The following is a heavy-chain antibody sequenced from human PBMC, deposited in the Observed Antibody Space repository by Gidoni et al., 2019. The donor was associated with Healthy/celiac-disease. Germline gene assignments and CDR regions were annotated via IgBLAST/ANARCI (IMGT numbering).Heavy chain of an antibody. CDR1: GGSFSGYY. CDR3: ARVRGITIFGVVKERYFDL. Sequence: VQLQQWGAGLLKPSATLSLTCAVYGGSFSGYYWSWIRQPPGKGLEWIGEITHSGSTNYNPSLKSRVTISVDTSKNQFSLKLSSVTAADTAVYYCARVRGITIFGVVKERYFDLWGRGTLVTVSS. D-gene: IGHD3-3*01. V-gene: IGHV4-34*01. J-gene: IGHJ2*01. CDR2: ITHSGST.